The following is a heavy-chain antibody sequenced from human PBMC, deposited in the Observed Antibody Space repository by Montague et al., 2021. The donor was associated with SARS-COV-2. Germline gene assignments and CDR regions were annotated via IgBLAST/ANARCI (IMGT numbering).Heavy chain of an antibody. CDR2: IYYSGTT. Sequence: SETLSLTCTVSAGAIRDTDYFWGWIRQPPGKGLEWIGSIYYSGTTYHNPSLKSRVTISVDTSKNQFSLKLSSVTAADPAVYFCARHRDNLGSLNWFAPWGQGTLVTVSS. D-gene: IGHD3-16*01. V-gene: IGHV4-39*01. J-gene: IGHJ5*02. CDR1: AGAIRDTDYF. CDR3: ARHRDNLGSLNWFAP.